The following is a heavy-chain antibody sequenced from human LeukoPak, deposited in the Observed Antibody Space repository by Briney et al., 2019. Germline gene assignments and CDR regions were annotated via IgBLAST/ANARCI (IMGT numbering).Heavy chain of an antibody. J-gene: IGHJ3*02. Sequence: ASVKVSCKASGYTFTGYYMHWVRQAPGQGLEWMGRINPNSGGTNYAQKFQGRVTMTRDASISTAYMELSRLRSDDTAVYYCARGQGGWLQLIRLDAFDIWGQGTMVTVSS. V-gene: IGHV1-2*06. CDR1: GYTFTGYY. CDR3: ARGQGGWLQLIRLDAFDI. CDR2: INPNSGGT. D-gene: IGHD5-24*01.